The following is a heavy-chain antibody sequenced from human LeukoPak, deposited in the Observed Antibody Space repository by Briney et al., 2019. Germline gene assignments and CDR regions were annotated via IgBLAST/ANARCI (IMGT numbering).Heavy chain of an antibody. V-gene: IGHV4-30-2*01. CDR3: ARGRVGATPD. CDR2: IYHSGST. J-gene: IGHJ4*02. CDR1: GGSISSGGYS. Sequence: PSETLSLTCAVSGGSISSGGYSWSWIRQPPGKGLEWIGYIYHSGSTYYNPSLKSRVTISVDRSKNQFSLKLSSVTAADTAVYYCARGRVGATPDWGQGTLVTVSS. D-gene: IGHD1-26*01.